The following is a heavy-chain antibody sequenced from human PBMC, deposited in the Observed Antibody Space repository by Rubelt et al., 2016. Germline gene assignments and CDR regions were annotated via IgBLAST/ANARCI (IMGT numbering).Heavy chain of an antibody. J-gene: IGHJ4*02. Sequence: EQLVESGGRVVQPGGSLRLSCVASGFTFSNYPMTWVRQAPGKGLEGVSGISGNGGTTYYADYVQGRTPVSRDNSRNTLNLQMDSLRAGDTAVYYCAKGSGNTSGPINWGQGTQVTVSS. CDR3: AKGSGNTSGPIN. CDR1: GFTFSNYP. D-gene: IGHD1-26*01. CDR2: ISGNGGTT. V-gene: IGHV3-23*04.